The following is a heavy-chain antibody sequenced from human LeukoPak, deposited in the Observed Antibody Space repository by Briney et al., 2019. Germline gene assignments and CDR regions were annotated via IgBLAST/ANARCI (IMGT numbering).Heavy chain of an antibody. D-gene: IGHD3-3*01. CDR2: INHSGST. V-gene: IGHV4-34*01. CDR1: GGSFSGYY. Sequence: PSETLSLTCAVYGGSFSGYYWSWIRQPPGKGLEWIGEINHSGSTNYNPSLKSRVTISVDTSKNQFSLKLSSVTAADTAVYYCARGSETIFGVVTKLGYFDYWGQGTLVTVSS. J-gene: IGHJ4*02. CDR3: ARGSETIFGVVTKLGYFDY.